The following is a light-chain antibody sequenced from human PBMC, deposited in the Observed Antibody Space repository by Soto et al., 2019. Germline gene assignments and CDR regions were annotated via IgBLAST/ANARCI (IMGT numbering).Light chain of an antibody. Sequence: QSVLTQPASVSGSPGQSIAISCIGTSSDVGYYNYVSWYQQHPGKAPKVMIYDVNNRPSGVSDRFSGSKSGNTASLTISGLQAEDEADYYCSSYTSSSTYVFGTGTKVTVL. CDR2: DVN. CDR1: SSDVGYYNY. CDR3: SSYTSSSTYV. J-gene: IGLJ1*01. V-gene: IGLV2-14*01.